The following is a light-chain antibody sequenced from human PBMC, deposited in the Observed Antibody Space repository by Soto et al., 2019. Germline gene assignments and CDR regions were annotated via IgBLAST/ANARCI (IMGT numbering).Light chain of an antibody. CDR1: QSIITF. CDR2: GAS. CDR3: QQSYSIPVT. Sequence: DIQMTQSPSSLSASVGDRVTITCRASQSIITFLNWYHKKPGTAPKLLIYGASTLQSGVPSRFIASGSGTDFTLTISSLQLEDFATYYCQQSYSIPVTFGGGTKVE. J-gene: IGKJ4*01. V-gene: IGKV1-39*01.